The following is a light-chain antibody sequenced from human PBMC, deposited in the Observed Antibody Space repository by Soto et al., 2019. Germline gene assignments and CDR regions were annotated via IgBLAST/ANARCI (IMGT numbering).Light chain of an antibody. CDR2: GAS. CDR3: QQYNNWPPDRT. J-gene: IGKJ1*01. CDR1: QSVGSN. V-gene: IGKV3-15*01. Sequence: EIVMTQSRATLSVSPGERATLSCRASQSVGSNLAWYQQKPGQAPRLPNYGASTRATGIPARFSGSGSGPEFTLTISSLQSEDFAIYFCQQYNNWPPDRTFGQGTKVEIK.